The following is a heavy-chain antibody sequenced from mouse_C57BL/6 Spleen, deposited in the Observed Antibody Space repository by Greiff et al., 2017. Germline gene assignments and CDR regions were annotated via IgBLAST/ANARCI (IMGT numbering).Heavy chain of an antibody. CDR1: GFTFSDYG. J-gene: IGHJ4*01. Sequence: EVQLVESGGGLVKPGGSLKLSCAASGFTFSDYGLHWVRQAPEKGLEWVAYISSGTSTIHYADTVKGRFTISRDNAKNTLFRRMTSLTSEDTAMYYCASKALRGAMDYWGQGTSVTVSS. V-gene: IGHV5-17*01. CDR2: ISSGTSTI. CDR3: ASKALRGAMDY.